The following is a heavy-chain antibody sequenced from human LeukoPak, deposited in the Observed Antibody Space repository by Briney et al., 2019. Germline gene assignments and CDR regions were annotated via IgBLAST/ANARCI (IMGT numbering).Heavy chain of an antibody. V-gene: IGHV4-59*08. Sequence: SETLSLTCTVSGGSISSYDWSWIRQPPGKGLEWIGYIYYSGSTNYNPSLKSRVTISVDTSKNQFSLKLSSVTAADTAVYYCARRRDGYNGLGYWGQGTLVTVSS. CDR2: IYYSGST. J-gene: IGHJ4*02. D-gene: IGHD5-12*01. CDR3: ARRRDGYNGLGY. CDR1: GGSISSYD.